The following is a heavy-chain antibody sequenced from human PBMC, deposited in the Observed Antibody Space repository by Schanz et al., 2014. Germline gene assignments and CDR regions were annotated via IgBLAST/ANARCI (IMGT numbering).Heavy chain of an antibody. J-gene: IGHJ4*02. CDR1: GGTFSSYT. D-gene: IGHD3-10*01. V-gene: IGHV1-69*02. CDR2: IIPILGIA. Sequence: QVQLVQSGAEVKKPGSSVKVSCKASGGTFSSYTISWVRQAPGQGLEWMGRIIPILGIANYAQNFQGRVTITADKSTSTVYMELSSLRSEDTAVYFCTSEAHNHDGLRSYSNVWGQGTLVTVTS. CDR3: TSEAHNHDGLRSYSNV.